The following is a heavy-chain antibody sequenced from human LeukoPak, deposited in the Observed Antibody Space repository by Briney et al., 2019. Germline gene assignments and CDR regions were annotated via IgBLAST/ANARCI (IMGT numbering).Heavy chain of an antibody. V-gene: IGHV1-8*01. CDR1: GYSFTSYD. CDR2: MNPGTNEK. CDR3: LRGAYPSP. J-gene: IGHJ4*02. Sequence: ASVKVSCKASGYSFTSYDMNWVRQAPGQGPEWMAWMNPGTNEKGFAQKFQGRVILTSDSSISTMYMEITSLTFDDTAVYYCLRGAYPSPWGQGTLVTVSS.